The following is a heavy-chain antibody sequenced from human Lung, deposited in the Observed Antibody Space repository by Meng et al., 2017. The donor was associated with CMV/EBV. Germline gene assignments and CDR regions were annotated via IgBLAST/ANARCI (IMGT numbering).Heavy chain of an antibody. CDR3: AKYIHYDFWSGYLGDNWLDP. CDR2: ISGSGATT. CDR1: FYNYA. V-gene: IGHV3-23*01. J-gene: IGHJ5*02. D-gene: IGHD3-3*01. Sequence: FYNYAMTWVRRAPGKGLEWVSAISGSGATTYYADSVKGRFTISRDNSKSTLYLQMNSLRAEDTAVYYCAKYIHYDFWSGYLGDNWLDPWGQGTLVTVSS.